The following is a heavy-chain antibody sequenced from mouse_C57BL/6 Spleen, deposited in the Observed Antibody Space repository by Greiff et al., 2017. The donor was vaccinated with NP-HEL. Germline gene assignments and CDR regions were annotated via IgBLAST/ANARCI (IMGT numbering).Heavy chain of an antibody. CDR3: ARAGFITTVPYAMDY. CDR1: GYAFTNYL. Sequence: QVQLQQSGAELVRPGTSVKVSCKASGYAFTNYLIEWVKQRPGQGLEWIGVINPGSGGTNYNEKFKGKATLTADKSSSTAYMQLSSLTSEDSAVYFCARAGFITTVPYAMDYWGQGTSVTVSS. CDR2: INPGSGGT. V-gene: IGHV1-54*01. J-gene: IGHJ4*01. D-gene: IGHD1-1*01.